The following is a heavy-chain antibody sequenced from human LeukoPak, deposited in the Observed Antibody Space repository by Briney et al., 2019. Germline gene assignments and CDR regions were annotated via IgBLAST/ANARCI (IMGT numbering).Heavy chain of an antibody. CDR2: ISDSGSA. CDR1: GDSISGYY. J-gene: IGHJ4*02. CDR3: ASGDSGSFYIAY. D-gene: IGHD3-10*01. V-gene: IGHV4-59*12. Sequence: SETLSLTCTVSGDSISGYYWSWIRRPPGKGLEWIGCISDSGSANYNPSLNSRATISVDTSKSQVSLKVSSVTAADTAVYYCASGDSGSFYIAYWGQGTLVTVSS.